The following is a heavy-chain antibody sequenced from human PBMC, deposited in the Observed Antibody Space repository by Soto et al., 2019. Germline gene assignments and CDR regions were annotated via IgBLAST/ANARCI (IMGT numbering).Heavy chain of an antibody. CDR2: IYHSGST. J-gene: IGHJ6*02. CDR1: GGSISSSNW. V-gene: IGHV4-4*02. Sequence: SETLSLTCAVSGGSISSSNWWSWVRQPPGKGLEWIGEIYHSGSTNYNPSLKSRVTISVDKSKNQFSLKLSSVTAADTAVYYCARDRPLIVGATYGMDVWGQGTTVTVSS. D-gene: IGHD1-26*01. CDR3: ARDRPLIVGATYGMDV.